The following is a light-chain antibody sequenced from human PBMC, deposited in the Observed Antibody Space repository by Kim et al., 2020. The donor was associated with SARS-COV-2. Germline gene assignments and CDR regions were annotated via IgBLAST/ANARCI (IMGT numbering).Light chain of an antibody. V-gene: IGLV3-1*01. Sequence: VSPGQSPSITSSEDKWGDIYACLYQQKRAQSPVLVIYQHTKRPSGIPGRFSGSNSGNTATLTISGTQAMDEADYYCQAWDSSTSHVFGTGTKVTVL. CDR1: KWGDIY. J-gene: IGLJ1*01. CDR2: QHT. CDR3: QAWDSSTSHV.